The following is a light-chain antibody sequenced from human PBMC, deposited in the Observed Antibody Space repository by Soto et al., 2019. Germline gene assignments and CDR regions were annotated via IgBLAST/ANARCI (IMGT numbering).Light chain of an antibody. CDR3: QQYDNLLYT. CDR2: GAS. CDR1: RDITKS. V-gene: IGKV1-33*01. Sequence: DLQLTQSPSSLSASVGDRVTITCQASRDITKSLNWYQQKPGKAPKLLIHGASSLETGVPSRFSGSGSGTFFTFTISSLQPEDIATYYCQQYDNLLYTFGQGTKLDIK. J-gene: IGKJ2*01.